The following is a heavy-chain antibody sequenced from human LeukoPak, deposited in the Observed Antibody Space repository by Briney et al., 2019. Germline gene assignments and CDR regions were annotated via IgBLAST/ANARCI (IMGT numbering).Heavy chain of an antibody. CDR2: IYSGGST. CDR3: AREATVTRYDQGYFDY. V-gene: IGHV3-66*01. CDR1: GFTVSSNY. J-gene: IGHJ4*02. D-gene: IGHD4-17*01. Sequence: PGGSLRLSCAASGFTVSSNYMSWVRQAPGKGLEWVSVIYSGGSTYYADSVKGRFTISRDNSKNTLYLQMNSLRAEDTAVYYCAREATVTRYDQGYFDYWGQGTLVTVSS.